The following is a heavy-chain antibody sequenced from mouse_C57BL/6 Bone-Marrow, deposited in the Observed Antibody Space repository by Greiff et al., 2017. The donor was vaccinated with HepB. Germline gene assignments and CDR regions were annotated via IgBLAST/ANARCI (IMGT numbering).Heavy chain of an antibody. CDR2: INSDGGST. CDR3: ARHASGYGSMDY. J-gene: IGHJ4*01. CDR1: EYEFPSHD. D-gene: IGHD2-2*01. Sequence: EVKLMDSGGGLVQPGESLKLSCESNEYEFPSHDMSWVRKTPEKRLELVAAINSDGGSTYYPDTMERRFIISRDNTKKTLYLQMSSLRSEDTALYYCARHASGYGSMDYWGQGTSVTVSS. V-gene: IGHV5-2*01.